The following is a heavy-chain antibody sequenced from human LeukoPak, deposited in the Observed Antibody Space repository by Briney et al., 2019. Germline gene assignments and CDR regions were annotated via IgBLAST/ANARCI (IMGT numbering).Heavy chain of an antibody. CDR3: ARQGDSGSYYLKYYYYYGMDV. V-gene: IGHV4-39*01. D-gene: IGHD1-26*01. CDR1: GGSISGSSYY. CDR2: IYYSGST. Sequence: SETLSLTCTVSGGSISGSSYYWGWIRQPPGKGLEWIGSIYYSGSTYYNPSLKSRVTISVDTSKNQFSLKLSSVTAADTAVYYCARQGDSGSYYLKYYYYYGMDVWGQGTTVTVSS. J-gene: IGHJ6*02.